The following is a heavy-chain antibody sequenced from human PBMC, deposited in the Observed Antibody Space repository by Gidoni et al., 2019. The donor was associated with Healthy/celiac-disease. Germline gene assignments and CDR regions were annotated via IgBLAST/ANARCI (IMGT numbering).Heavy chain of an antibody. CDR2: INPNSGGT. D-gene: IGHD3-3*01. CDR1: GYTFTGYY. CDR3: APQSRRFLEWLPLP. V-gene: IGHV1-2*02. Sequence: QVQLVQSGAEGKKTGASVKVSCKASGYTFTGYYMHWVRQAPGQGREWMGWINPNSGGTIYAQKFQCRVTMTRDTSISTAYMELSRLRSDDTAVYYCAPQSRRFLEWLPLPWGQGTLVTVSS. J-gene: IGHJ5*02.